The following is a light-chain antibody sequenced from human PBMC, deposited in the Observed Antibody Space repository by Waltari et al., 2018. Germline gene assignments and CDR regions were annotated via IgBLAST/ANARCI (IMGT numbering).Light chain of an antibody. J-gene: IGKJ2*01. CDR1: ESLTKRY. CDR2: GAS. V-gene: IGKV3-20*01. Sequence: VLTQSPDTLSLSPGERATLSCRSSESLTKRYLAWYQQKPGQAPGLLIPGASSRAAGIPYMFSCSGSGTDFTLTISRLEPEDFAVYYCQQYTSSIMYTFGQGTKLEIK. CDR3: QQYTSSIMYT.